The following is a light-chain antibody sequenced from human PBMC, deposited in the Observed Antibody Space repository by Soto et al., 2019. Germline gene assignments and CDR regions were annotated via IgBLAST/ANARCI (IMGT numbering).Light chain of an antibody. Sequence: QSALAQPASVSGSPEQSVTISCTGTSSDVGTYNLASWYQQHPGKAPKLIIYEVTERPSGVSNRFSGSKFGNTASLTISGLLPEDEADYYCCSYGGSSALPYVFGTGTKV. J-gene: IGLJ1*01. V-gene: IGLV2-23*02. CDR1: SSDVGTYNL. CDR2: EVT. CDR3: CSYGGSSALPYV.